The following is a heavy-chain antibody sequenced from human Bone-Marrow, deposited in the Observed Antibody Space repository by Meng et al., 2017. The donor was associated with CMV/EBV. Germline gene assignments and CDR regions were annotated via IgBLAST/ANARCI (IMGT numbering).Heavy chain of an antibody. V-gene: IGHV3-30*04. CDR1: GFTFSSYA. CDR2: ISYDGSNK. CDR3: ARGDYYDSSGYFDY. D-gene: IGHD3-22*01. J-gene: IGHJ4*02. Sequence: SGFTFSSYAMHWVRQAPGKGLEWVAVISYDGSNKYYADSVKGRFTISRDNSKNTLYLKMNSLRAEDTAVYYCARGDYYDSSGYFDYWGQGTLVTVSS.